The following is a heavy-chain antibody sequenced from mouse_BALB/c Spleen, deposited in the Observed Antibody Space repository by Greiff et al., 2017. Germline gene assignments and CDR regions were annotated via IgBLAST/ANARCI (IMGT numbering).Heavy chain of an antibody. CDR2: IDPENGDT. D-gene: IGHD2-12*01. Sequence: VQLQQSGAELVRPGASVKMSCTASGFSFTDYYMHWVKQRPEQGLEWIGWIDPENGDTDYTPKFKGKATVTADRSSSTAYMQLSSLTSEDSAVYYCDEEYGGSYVVAYWGQGTLVTVSA. V-gene: IGHV14-4*02. CDR3: DEEYGGSYVVAY. CDR1: GFSFTDYY. J-gene: IGHJ3*01.